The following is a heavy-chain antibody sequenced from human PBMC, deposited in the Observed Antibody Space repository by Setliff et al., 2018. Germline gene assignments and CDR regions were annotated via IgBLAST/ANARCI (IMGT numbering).Heavy chain of an antibody. Sequence: GASVKVSCKASGGTFSSYTISWVRQAPGQGLEWMGRIIPVFGTANYAQKFQGRVTITADKSTSTAYMELSSLRSEDTAVYYCARELPRTIFGVVIDYWGQGTLGTSPQ. CDR1: GGTFSSYT. D-gene: IGHD3-3*01. CDR3: ARELPRTIFGVVIDY. J-gene: IGHJ4*02. CDR2: IIPVFGTA. V-gene: IGHV1-69*08.